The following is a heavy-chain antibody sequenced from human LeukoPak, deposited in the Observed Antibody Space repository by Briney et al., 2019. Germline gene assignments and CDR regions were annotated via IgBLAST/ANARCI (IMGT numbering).Heavy chain of an antibody. CDR3: ARHEEECSSGSCYPGYYFDY. CDR2: IYYRST. J-gene: IGHJ4*02. Sequence: PSETLSLTRTVSGGAISSYYWSWIRLPPGKGLEWIGYIYYRSTYYNPSLKSRVTISVDTSKNQFSLKLSSVTAADTAVYYCARHEEECSSGSCYPGYYFDYWGQGTLVTVSS. CDR1: GGAISSYY. D-gene: IGHD2-15*01. V-gene: IGHV4-59*08.